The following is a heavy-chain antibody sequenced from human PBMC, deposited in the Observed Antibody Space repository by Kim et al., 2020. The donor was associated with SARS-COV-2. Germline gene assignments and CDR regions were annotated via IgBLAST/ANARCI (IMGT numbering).Heavy chain of an antibody. CDR1: GGSISSFSYY. J-gene: IGHJ5*02. D-gene: IGHD3-10*01. V-gene: IGHV4-39*07. CDR2: IYSSGST. Sequence: SETLSLTCTVSGGSISSFSYYWGWIRQPPGKGLEWIGSIYSSGSTYYNPSLKSRVTILVDMSKNQFSLRLSSVTAADTAVYYCARDPNYYGSGSYFVNWFDPWGQGTLVTVSS. CDR3: ARDPNYYGSGSYFVNWFDP.